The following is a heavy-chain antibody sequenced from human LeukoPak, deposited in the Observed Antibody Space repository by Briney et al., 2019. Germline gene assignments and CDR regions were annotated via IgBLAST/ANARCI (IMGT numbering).Heavy chain of an antibody. CDR2: ISTSGSVI. J-gene: IGHJ1*01. CDR3: AEATGEAAAARH. Sequence: GGSLRLSCAASGFTFSDYYMNWIRQAPGKGLEWVSYISTSGSVIYYADSVKGRFTISRDNAKNSLYLQMNSLRAEDTAVYYCAEATGEAAAARHWGPGTLVTVSS. CDR1: GFTFSDYY. D-gene: IGHD6-25*01. V-gene: IGHV3-11*01.